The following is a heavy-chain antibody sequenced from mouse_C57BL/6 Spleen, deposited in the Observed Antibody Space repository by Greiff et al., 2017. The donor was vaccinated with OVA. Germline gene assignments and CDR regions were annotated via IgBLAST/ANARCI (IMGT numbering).Heavy chain of an antibody. V-gene: IGHV1-26*01. CDR3: ARYYLSVVATPMDY. D-gene: IGHD1-1*01. CDR2: INPNNGGT. Sequence: EVQLQQSGPELVKPGASVKISCKASGYTFTDYYMNWVKQSHGKSLEWIGDINPNNGGTSYNQKFKGKATLTVDKSSSTAYMELRSLTSEDSAVYYCARYYLSVVATPMDYWGQGTSVTVSS. J-gene: IGHJ4*01. CDR1: GYTFTDYY.